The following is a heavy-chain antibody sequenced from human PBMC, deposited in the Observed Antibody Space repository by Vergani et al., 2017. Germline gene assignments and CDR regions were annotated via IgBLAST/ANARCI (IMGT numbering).Heavy chain of an antibody. CDR2: ISWNSGSI. CDR3: AKDKVEASGSPYYYYYYMDV. D-gene: IGHD3-10*01. CDR1: GFTFSDYY. V-gene: IGHV3-9*01. J-gene: IGHJ6*03. Sequence: VQLVESGGGLVKPGGSLRLSCAASGFTFSDYYMSWVRQAPGKGLEWVSGISWNSGSIGYADSVKGRFTISRDNAKNSLYLQMNSLRAEDTALYYCAKDKVEASGSPYYYYYYMDVWGKGTTVTVSS.